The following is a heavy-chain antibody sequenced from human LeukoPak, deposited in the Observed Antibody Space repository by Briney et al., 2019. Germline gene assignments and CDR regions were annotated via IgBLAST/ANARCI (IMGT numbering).Heavy chain of an antibody. V-gene: IGHV3-48*01. CDR2: ISTSSSTI. J-gene: IGHJ1*01. CDR3: ARNAVSTGGWAEYFQD. CDR1: GFTFSGYS. Sequence: PAGRSLRLSCVASGFTFSGYSMIWVRQAPGKGLDWVSYISTSSSTIYYADSVKGRFTISRDNSKNTLYLQMNSLRAEDTAVYYCARNAVSTGGWAEYFQDWGQGTLVTVSS. D-gene: IGHD2-8*02.